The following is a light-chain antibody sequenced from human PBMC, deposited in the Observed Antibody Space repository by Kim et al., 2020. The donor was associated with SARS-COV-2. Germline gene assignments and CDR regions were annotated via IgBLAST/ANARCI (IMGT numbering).Light chain of an antibody. CDR3: LQHNSYPLT. J-gene: IGKJ4*01. V-gene: IGKV1-17*03. CDR1: QGISNY. CDR2: AAS. Sequence: DIQITQSPSAMSASGGDRVTITCRASQGISNYVAWFQWKPGKDPKRLIYAASTLQCGVPSRFSGSGSGTEFTLTISNLQPEDFATYYCLQHNSYPLTFGGGTKLEI.